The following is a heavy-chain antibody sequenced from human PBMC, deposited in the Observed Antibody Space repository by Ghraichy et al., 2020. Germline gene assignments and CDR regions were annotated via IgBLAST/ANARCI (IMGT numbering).Heavy chain of an antibody. V-gene: IGHV4-59*01. CDR1: GGSISSYY. Sequence: SQPLSLTCTVSGGSISSYYWSWIRQPPGKGLEWIGYIYYSGSTNYNPSLKSRVTISVDTSKNQFSLKLSSVTAADTAVYYCARVDYDFWSGYYINYWGQGTLVTVSS. CDR3: ARVDYDFWSGYYINY. CDR2: IYYSGST. D-gene: IGHD3-3*01. J-gene: IGHJ4*02.